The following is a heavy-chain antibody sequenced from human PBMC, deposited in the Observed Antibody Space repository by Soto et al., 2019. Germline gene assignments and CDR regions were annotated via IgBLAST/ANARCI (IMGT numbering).Heavy chain of an antibody. V-gene: IGHV4-61*01. J-gene: IGHJ4*02. D-gene: IGHD3-22*01. Sequence: SETLSLTCTVSGGSVSSGSYYWSWIRQPPGKGLEWIGYIYYSGSNNYIPSLKSRVTISVDTSKNQFSLKLSSVTAADTAVYYCARVGFYYDSSGYHTPFDYWGQGTLVTVSS. CDR2: IYYSGSN. CDR1: GGSVSSGSYY. CDR3: ARVGFYYDSSGYHTPFDY.